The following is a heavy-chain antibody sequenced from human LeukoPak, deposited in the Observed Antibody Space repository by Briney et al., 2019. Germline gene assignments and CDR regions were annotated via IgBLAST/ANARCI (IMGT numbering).Heavy chain of an antibody. CDR2: TYYRSKWYN. J-gene: IGHJ6*02. CDR3: ARDISGPGPIVGATPGRTRVYYYYGMDV. Sequence: SQTLSLTCAISGDSVSSNSVAWNWIRQSPSRGLEWLGRTYYRSKWYNDYAVSVKSRITINPDTSKNQFSLQLTSVTPEDTAVYYCARDISGPGPIVGATPGRTRVYYYYGMDVWGQGTTVTVSS. CDR1: GDSVSSNSVA. D-gene: IGHD1-26*01. V-gene: IGHV6-1*01.